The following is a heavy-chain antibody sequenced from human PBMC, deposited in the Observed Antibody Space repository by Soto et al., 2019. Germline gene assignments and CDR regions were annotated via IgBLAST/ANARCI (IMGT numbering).Heavy chain of an antibody. Sequence: RASVKVSCKASGYTFINYGISWVRQAPGQGLEWMGWISAYNGNTNYAQKLQGRVTMTTDTSTSTAYMELRSLRSDDTAVYYCARDRGYYDFWSGYYQGHNYGMDVWGQGTMVTVSS. CDR3: ARDRGYYDFWSGYYQGHNYGMDV. CDR1: GYTFINYG. CDR2: ISAYNGNT. V-gene: IGHV1-18*01. D-gene: IGHD3-3*01. J-gene: IGHJ6*02.